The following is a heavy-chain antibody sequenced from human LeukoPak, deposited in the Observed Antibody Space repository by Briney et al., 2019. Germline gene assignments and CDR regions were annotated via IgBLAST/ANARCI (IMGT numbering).Heavy chain of an antibody. CDR2: IYHSGST. Sequence: SETLSLTCTVSGYSISSGYYWGWIRPPPGKGLEWIGSIYHSGSTYYNPSLKSRVTISVDTSKNQFSLKLSSVTAADTAVYYCARDSHRQYGSGSYSDWFDPWGQGTLVTVSS. V-gene: IGHV4-38-2*02. D-gene: IGHD3-10*01. CDR1: GYSISSGYY. J-gene: IGHJ5*02. CDR3: ARDSHRQYGSGSYSDWFDP.